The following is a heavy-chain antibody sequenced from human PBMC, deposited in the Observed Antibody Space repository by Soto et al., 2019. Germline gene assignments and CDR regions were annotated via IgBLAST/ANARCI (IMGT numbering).Heavy chain of an antibody. J-gene: IGHJ3*02. CDR1: GYTFTSYD. D-gene: IGHD6-13*01. Sequence: GASVKVSCKASGYTFTSYDMNWLRQATGQGPEWMGWMNPNNGKTGYAQKFQGRVTMTRNTSISTAYMELSSLRSEDTAAYYCAMRQLVDAFDIWGQGTMVTVSS. CDR2: MNPNNGKT. CDR3: AMRQLVDAFDI. V-gene: IGHV1-8*01.